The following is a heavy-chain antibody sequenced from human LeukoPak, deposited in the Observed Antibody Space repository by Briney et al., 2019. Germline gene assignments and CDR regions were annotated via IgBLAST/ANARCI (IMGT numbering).Heavy chain of an antibody. V-gene: IGHV3-48*03. Sequence: GGSLRLSCAASGFTFSSYEMNWVRQAPGKGLEWVSYISSSGSTIYYADSVKGRFTITRDNAKNSLYLQMNSLRAEDTAVYYCARGEWELPKAKDYYYYGMDVWGQGTTVTVSS. CDR2: ISSSGSTI. CDR3: ARGEWELPKAKDYYYYGMDV. J-gene: IGHJ6*02. CDR1: GFTFSSYE. D-gene: IGHD1-26*01.